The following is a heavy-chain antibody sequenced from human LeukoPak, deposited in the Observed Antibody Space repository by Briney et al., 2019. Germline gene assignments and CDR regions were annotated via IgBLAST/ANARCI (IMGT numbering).Heavy chain of an antibody. J-gene: IGHJ6*02. CDR3: ARDASPVVTPVYYYYGMDV. Sequence: PSETLSLTCTVSGGSISSGDYYWSWIRQPPGKGLEWIGYIYYSGSTYYNPSLKSRVTISVDTSKDQFSLKLSSVTAADTAVYYCARDASPVVTPVYYYYGMDVWGQGTTVTVSS. D-gene: IGHD4-23*01. V-gene: IGHV4-30-4*01. CDR1: GGSISSGDYY. CDR2: IYYSGST.